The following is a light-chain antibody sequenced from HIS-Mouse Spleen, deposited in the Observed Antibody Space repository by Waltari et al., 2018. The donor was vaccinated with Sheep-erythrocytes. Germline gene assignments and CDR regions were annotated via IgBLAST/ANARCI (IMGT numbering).Light chain of an antibody. CDR2: WAS. CDR1: QSVLYSSNNKNY. J-gene: IGKJ4*01. V-gene: IGKV4-1*01. CDR3: QQYYSAPLT. Sequence: DIVMTQSPDSLAVSLCERVTINCKSSQSVLYSSNNKNYLAWYQQKPGQPPKLLIYWASTRESGVPDRFSGSGSGTDFTLTISSLQAEDVAVYYCQQYYSAPLTFGGGTKVEIK.